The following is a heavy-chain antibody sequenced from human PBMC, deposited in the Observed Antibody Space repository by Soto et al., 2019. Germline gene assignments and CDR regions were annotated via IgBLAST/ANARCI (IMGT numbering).Heavy chain of an antibody. Sequence: VKLSCKASGYTFTGDVVSCVLQAPGQGLEWMGWISAYNGNTNYAQKLQGRVTMTTDTSTSTAYMELRSLRSDDTAVYYCARDRACNGVCYIFYYYYGMDVWGQG. D-gene: IGHD2-8*01. J-gene: IGHJ6*02. V-gene: IGHV1-18*01. CDR3: ARDRACNGVCYIFYYYYGMDV. CDR1: GYTFTGDV. CDR2: ISAYNGNT.